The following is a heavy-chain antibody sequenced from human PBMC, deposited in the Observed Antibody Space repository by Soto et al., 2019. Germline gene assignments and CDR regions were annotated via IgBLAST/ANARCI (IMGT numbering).Heavy chain of an antibody. CDR3: ASVIAAMVYFDY. V-gene: IGHV4-30-4*01. D-gene: IGHD6-13*01. CDR1: GGSISSGAYY. CDR2: IYYSGST. Sequence: QVQLQESGPGLVKPSQTLSLTCTVSGGSISSGAYYWSWIRQPPGKGLEWIGYIYYSGSTYYNPSLNSLVTRPVDTSKNQFSLKPRAVTAADTAVYYCASVIAAMVYFDYWGQGTLVTVSS. J-gene: IGHJ4*02.